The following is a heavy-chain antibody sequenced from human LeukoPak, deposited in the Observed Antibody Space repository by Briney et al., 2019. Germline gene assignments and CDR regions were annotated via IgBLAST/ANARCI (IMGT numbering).Heavy chain of an antibody. CDR2: IYYNGST. J-gene: IGHJ3*02. V-gene: IGHV4-59*01. CDR1: GGSISSYY. D-gene: IGHD3-9*01. CDR3: ARDREDYDILTGYYSRDDAFDI. Sequence: SETLSLTCTVSGGSISSYYWSWIRQPPGKGLEWIGYIYYNGSTNYNPSLKSRVTISVDTSKNQFSLKLSSVTAADTAVYYCARDREDYDILTGYYSRDDAFDIWGQGTMVTVSS.